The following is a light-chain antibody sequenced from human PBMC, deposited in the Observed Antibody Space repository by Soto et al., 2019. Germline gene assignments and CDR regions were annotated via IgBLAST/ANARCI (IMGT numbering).Light chain of an antibody. J-gene: IGKJ1*01. CDR2: AAS. CDR3: QQSFSTLGWT. V-gene: IGKV1-39*01. Sequence: DIQMTQSPSSLSASVGDRVTITSRAGQSLRNYLNWDQQLSGKAPTLLISAASSLQSGVPSRFSGSGSGTDFSLTISSLQPEDFATYYCQQSFSTLGWTFGQGTKVDI. CDR1: QSLRNY.